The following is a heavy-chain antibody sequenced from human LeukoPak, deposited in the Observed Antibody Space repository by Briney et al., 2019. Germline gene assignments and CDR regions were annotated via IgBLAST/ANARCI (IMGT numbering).Heavy chain of an antibody. J-gene: IGHJ4*02. CDR1: GFTFSNYG. Sequence: GGSLRLSCAASGFTFSNYGMSWVRQAPGEGLEXVSHVSVYGDTNFADSVKGRFTISRDNSKNTLYLQMNSLRAEDTAVYYCAKDLPDSWAVDYWGPGTLVTVSS. CDR2: VSVYGDT. V-gene: IGHV3-23*01. CDR3: AKDLPDSWAVDY. D-gene: IGHD2-21*01.